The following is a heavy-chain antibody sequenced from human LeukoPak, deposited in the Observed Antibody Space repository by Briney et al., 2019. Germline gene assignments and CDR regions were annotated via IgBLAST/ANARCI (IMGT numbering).Heavy chain of an antibody. J-gene: IGHJ5*02. Sequence: ASVKVSCKASGYTFTCYYMHWVRQAPGQGLEWMGWINPNSGGTNYAQKFQGRVTMTRDTSISTAYMELSRLRSDDTAVYYCARDGQDIVVVPAAPNWFDPWGQGTLVTVSS. D-gene: IGHD2-2*01. V-gene: IGHV1-2*02. CDR2: INPNSGGT. CDR1: GYTFTCYY. CDR3: ARDGQDIVVVPAAPNWFDP.